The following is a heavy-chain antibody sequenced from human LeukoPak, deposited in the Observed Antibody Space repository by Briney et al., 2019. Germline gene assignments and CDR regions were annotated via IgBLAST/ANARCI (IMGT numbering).Heavy chain of an antibody. CDR2: INPNSGGT. CDR1: GYTFTGYY. V-gene: IGHV1-2*06. D-gene: IGHD1-26*01. J-gene: IGHJ4*02. Sequence: ASVKVSCKASGYTFTGYYMHWVRQAPGQGLEWMGRINPNSGGTNYVQKFQGRVTMTRDTSISTAYMELSRLRSDDTAVYYCARGSYGYSGSYYRLDYWGQGTLVTVSS. CDR3: ARGSYGYSGSYYRLDY.